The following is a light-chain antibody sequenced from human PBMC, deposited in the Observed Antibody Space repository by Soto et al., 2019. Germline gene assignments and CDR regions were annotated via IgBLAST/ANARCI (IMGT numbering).Light chain of an antibody. V-gene: IGKV3-20*01. CDR1: QSVTSSF. CDR2: GAS. Sequence: EIVLTQSPGTLSLSPGERATLSCRASQSVTSSFLAWYQQKPGQAPRLLIYGASSRATGIPDRFSGSGSGTDFTLTISRLEPEDFAVYYCHQYDSAPWTFGQGTGVEIK. CDR3: HQYDSAPWT. J-gene: IGKJ1*01.